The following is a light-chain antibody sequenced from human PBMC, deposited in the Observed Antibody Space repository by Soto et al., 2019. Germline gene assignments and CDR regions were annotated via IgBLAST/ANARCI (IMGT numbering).Light chain of an antibody. V-gene: IGKV3-15*01. Sequence: EVVMSQSPATLSVSPGERATLSCRASQSIGGSLAWYQQKPGQAPRLLIYGASNRATGVPARFSGSGSGTDFTLTITSLQSEDFAVYDCQQYANWWAFGQGTKVDIK. CDR1: QSIGGS. CDR2: GAS. CDR3: QQYANWWA. J-gene: IGKJ1*01.